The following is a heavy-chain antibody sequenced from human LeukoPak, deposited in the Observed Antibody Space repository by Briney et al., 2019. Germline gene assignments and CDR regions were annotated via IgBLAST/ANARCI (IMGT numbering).Heavy chain of an antibody. Sequence: ASVKASCKASGYTFTSYGISWVRQAPGQGLEWMGWISAYNGNTNYAQKLQGRVTMTTDTSTSTAYMELRSLRSDDTAVYYCASCSSTSCLLDYWGQGTLVTVSS. V-gene: IGHV1-18*01. CDR1: GYTFTSYG. J-gene: IGHJ4*02. D-gene: IGHD2-2*01. CDR3: ASCSSTSCLLDY. CDR2: ISAYNGNT.